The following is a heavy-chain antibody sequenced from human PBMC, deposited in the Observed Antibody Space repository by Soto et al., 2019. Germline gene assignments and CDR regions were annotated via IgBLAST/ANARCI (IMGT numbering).Heavy chain of an antibody. V-gene: IGHV3-23*01. D-gene: IGHD2-2*01. CDR3: AKDRSSTGCHAFDY. CDR1: GFTFSSYA. Sequence: EVQLLESGGGLVQPGGSLRLSCAASGFTFSSYAMSWVRQAPGKGLEWVSAINSRGGSTYYADSVKGRFTISRDSSKNTLYLQMNSLRAEDTAVDYCAKDRSSTGCHAFDYWGQGTLVTVSS. J-gene: IGHJ4*02. CDR2: INSRGGST.